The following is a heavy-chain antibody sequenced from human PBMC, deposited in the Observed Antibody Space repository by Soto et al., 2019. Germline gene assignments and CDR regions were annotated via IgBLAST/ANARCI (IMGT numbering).Heavy chain of an antibody. V-gene: IGHV4-39*01. CDR2: IYYSGST. J-gene: IGHJ4*02. CDR3: ARHMYRAAAGDFDY. Sequence: SETLSLTCTVSGGSISSSSYYWGWIRQPPGKGLEWIGSIYYSGSTYYNPSLKSRVTISVDTSKNQFSLKLSSVTAADTAVYYCARHMYRAAAGDFDYWGQGTLVTVSS. CDR1: GGSISSSSYY. D-gene: IGHD6-13*01.